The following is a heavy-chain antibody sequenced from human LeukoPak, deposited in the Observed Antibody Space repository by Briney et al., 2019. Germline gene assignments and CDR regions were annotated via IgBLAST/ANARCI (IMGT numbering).Heavy chain of an antibody. CDR1: GVSISSSSYY. CDR2: IYYSGST. V-gene: IGHV4-39*01. Sequence: SETLSLTCTVSGVSISSSSYYWGWVRQPPGKGLEWIGSIYYSGSTYYNPSLKSRVTISVDTSKNQFSLKLSSVTAADTAVYYCASGWASYFDYWGQGTLVTVSS. CDR3: ASGWASYFDY. J-gene: IGHJ4*02. D-gene: IGHD1-26*01.